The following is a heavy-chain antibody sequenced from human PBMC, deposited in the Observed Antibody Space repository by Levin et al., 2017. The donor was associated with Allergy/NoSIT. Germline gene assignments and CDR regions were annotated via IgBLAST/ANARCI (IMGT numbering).Heavy chain of an antibody. V-gene: IGHV1-18*01. J-gene: IGHJ4*02. CDR1: GFTFTSYG. Sequence: ASVKVSCKASGFTFTSYGISWARQAPGQGLEWMGWVSAYDGDTKYAQKFQGRVTMTTDSSTRTAYMELRSLSSDDTAVYYCGRSLQEQLAFPSDFWGQGTLVTVSS. CDR3: GRSLQEQLAFPSDF. CDR2: VSAYDGDT. D-gene: IGHD6-13*01.